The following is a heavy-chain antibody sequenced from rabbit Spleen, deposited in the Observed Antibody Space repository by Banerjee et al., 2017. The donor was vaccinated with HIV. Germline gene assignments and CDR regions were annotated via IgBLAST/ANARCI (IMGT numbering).Heavy chain of an antibody. CDR2: IYGGSSGST. Sequence: QEQLEESGGGLVKPEGSLTLTCTASGFSFSSGYWICWVRQAPGKGPEWIGCIYGGSSGSTGYASWAKGRFTISKTSSTVDLQMTSLTVADTATYFCARDGIGGDVGVIYALWGPGTLVTVS. D-gene: IGHD2-1*01. V-gene: IGHV1S45*01. CDR1: GFSFSSGYW. CDR3: ARDGIGGDVGVIYAL. J-gene: IGHJ4*01.